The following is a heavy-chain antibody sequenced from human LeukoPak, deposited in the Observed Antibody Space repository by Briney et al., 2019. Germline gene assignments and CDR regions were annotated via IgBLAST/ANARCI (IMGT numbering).Heavy chain of an antibody. Sequence: PSETLSLTCAVSGGSINSHHWGWIRQPPGKGLEWIGDIYYTGKNNYNPSLKSRATISLDTSKNHLSLNLTSVLAADTAIYYCVRRDIGWNYFDYWGQGILVTVSS. CDR2: IYYTGKN. J-gene: IGHJ4*02. CDR3: VRRDIGWNYFDY. CDR1: GGSINSHH. V-gene: IGHV4-59*08. D-gene: IGHD2-15*01.